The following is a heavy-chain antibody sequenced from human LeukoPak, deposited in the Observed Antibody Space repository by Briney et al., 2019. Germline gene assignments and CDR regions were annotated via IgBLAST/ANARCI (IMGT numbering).Heavy chain of an antibody. J-gene: IGHJ4*02. Sequence: GGSLRLSCAASGFTFSSYVMSWVRQAPGKGLEWVSDNGGSGGSTYYADSVKGRFTISRDNSKNTLYLQMNSLRAEDTAVYYCAEARYSSGWHYFDYWGQGTLVTVSS. CDR2: NGGSGGST. V-gene: IGHV3-23*01. D-gene: IGHD6-19*01. CDR3: AEARYSSGWHYFDY. CDR1: GFTFSSYV.